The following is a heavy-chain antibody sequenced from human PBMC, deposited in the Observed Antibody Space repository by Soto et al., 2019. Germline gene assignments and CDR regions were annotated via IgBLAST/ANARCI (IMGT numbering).Heavy chain of an antibody. CDR2: ISYSGTT. Sequence: SETLSLTCAVSGDSISGYYWTWIRQPPGKGLEWVGSISYSGTTDYNPSLKSRVSLSVDTSKNQFSLNLDSVTAADTAVYFCARDFAYFDSWGQGTLVTVSS. CDR3: ARDFAYFDS. V-gene: IGHV4-38-2*01. J-gene: IGHJ4*02. D-gene: IGHD3-3*01. CDR1: GDSISGYY.